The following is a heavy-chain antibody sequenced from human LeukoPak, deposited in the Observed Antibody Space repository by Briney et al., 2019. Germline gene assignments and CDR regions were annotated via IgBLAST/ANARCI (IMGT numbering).Heavy chain of an antibody. CDR3: ARGGGLDV. CDR1: GFTFSSYW. J-gene: IGHJ6*02. V-gene: IGHV3-7*03. D-gene: IGHD3-16*01. Sequence: GGSLRLSCAASGFTFSSYWMNWTRQAPGKGLEWVASINHNGNVNYYVDSVKGRFTISRDNAKNSLYLQMSNLRAEDTAVYFCARGGGLDVWGQGATVTVSS. CDR2: INHNGNVN.